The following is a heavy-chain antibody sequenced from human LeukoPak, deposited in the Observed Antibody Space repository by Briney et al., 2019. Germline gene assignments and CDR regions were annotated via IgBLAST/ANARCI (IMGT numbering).Heavy chain of an antibody. CDR2: IHPSDDSP. CDR3: ARDSSKWAIDY. V-gene: IGHV1-46*01. J-gene: IGHJ4*02. Sequence: ASVKVSCKASGYTFTSYHMHWVRQAPAQGLEWMAIIHPSDDSPNYAQNFQGRVTTTSDTSTSTVYMELSSLNFEDAAVYYCARDSSKWAIDYWGQGTLVTVAS. CDR1: GYTFTSYH. D-gene: IGHD1-26*01.